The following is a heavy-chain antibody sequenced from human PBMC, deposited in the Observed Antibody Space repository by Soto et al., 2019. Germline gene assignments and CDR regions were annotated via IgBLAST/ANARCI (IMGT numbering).Heavy chain of an antibody. CDR1: GYTFTSYN. D-gene: IGHD5-12*01. CDR2: MNPNSGNA. CDR3: ARASSGYGFDPFDI. J-gene: IGHJ3*02. V-gene: IGHV1-8*01. Sequence: ASVKVSCKASGYTFTSYNVNWVRQATGQGLEWLGWMNPNSGNAGYAQNFQGRVTLTRNPSIGTAYMEMTSLRSDDTAVYYCARASSGYGFDPFDIWGQGTMVTVSS.